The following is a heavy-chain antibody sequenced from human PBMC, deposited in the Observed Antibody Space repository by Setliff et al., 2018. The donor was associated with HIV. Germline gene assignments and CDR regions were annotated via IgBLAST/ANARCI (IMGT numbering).Heavy chain of an antibody. CDR1: GGTFSSYG. J-gene: IGHJ4*02. Sequence: SVKVSCKASGGTFSSYGITWVRQAPGQGLEWMGGITPLLDKTNYAQKSQGRVTITGDTSASTVYMELSSLRSEDTAVYYCARDYSGTYYGDIDWWGQGTLVTVSS. CDR2: ITPLLDKT. V-gene: IGHV1-69*10. CDR3: ARDYSGTYYGDIDW. D-gene: IGHD1-26*01.